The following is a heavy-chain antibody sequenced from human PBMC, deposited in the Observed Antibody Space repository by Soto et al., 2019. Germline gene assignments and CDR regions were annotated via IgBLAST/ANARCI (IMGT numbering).Heavy chain of an antibody. CDR2: IWYDGSNK. D-gene: IGHD2-21*01. V-gene: IGHV3-33*01. CDR1: GFTFSSYG. J-gene: IGHJ4*02. Sequence: VQLVESGGGVVQPGRSLRLSCAASGFTFSSYGMHWVRQAPGKGLEWVAVIWYDGSNKYYADSVKGRFTISRDNSKNTLYLQMNSLRAEDTAVYYCARELAYCGGDCYSMGEYYFDYWGQGTLVTVSS. CDR3: ARELAYCGGDCYSMGEYYFDY.